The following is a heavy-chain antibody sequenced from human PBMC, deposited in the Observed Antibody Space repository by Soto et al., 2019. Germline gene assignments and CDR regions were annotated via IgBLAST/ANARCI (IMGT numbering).Heavy chain of an antibody. J-gene: IGHJ4*02. CDR3: ARARLDTPALDY. Sequence: QVQLVESGGDVVQPGRSLRLSCAASGFTFSPYAMHWVRQAPGEGLEWVAVISYDGNNKNYADSVKGRLAISRDNSRNTLYLQMNSLRAEDTAVYYCARARLDTPALDYWGQGTLVTVSS. CDR1: GFTFSPYA. V-gene: IGHV3-30*09. CDR2: ISYDGNNK. D-gene: IGHD2-2*01.